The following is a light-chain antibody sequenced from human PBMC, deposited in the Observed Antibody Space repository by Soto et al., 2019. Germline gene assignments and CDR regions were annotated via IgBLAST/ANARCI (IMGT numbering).Light chain of an antibody. V-gene: IGKV4-1*01. CDR2: WAS. J-gene: IGKJ5*01. CDR1: QSVFYSSDNKNY. CDR3: QQFYNNPPT. Sequence: SCWSSQSVFYSSDNKNYLSWYQQKPGHSPRLLLSWASTREPGVPDRFSGSGSGTDFALTISSLQIEDVAVYFCQQFYNNPPTFGQGTRLEI.